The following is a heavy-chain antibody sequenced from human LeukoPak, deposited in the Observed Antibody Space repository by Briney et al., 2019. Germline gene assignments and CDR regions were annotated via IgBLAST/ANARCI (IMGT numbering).Heavy chain of an antibody. CDR2: INHSGST. V-gene: IGHV4-34*01. CDR3: ARVRITYYYDSSGYYYVPGEKSPNWFDP. J-gene: IGHJ5*02. CDR1: GGSFSGYY. Sequence: SETLSLTCAVYGGSFSGYYWSWVRQPPGKGLEGIGEINHSGSTNYNPSLTSRVTISVDTSKNQFSLKLSSVTAADTAVYYCARVRITYYYDSSGYYYVPGEKSPNWFDPWGQGTLVTVSS. D-gene: IGHD3-22*01.